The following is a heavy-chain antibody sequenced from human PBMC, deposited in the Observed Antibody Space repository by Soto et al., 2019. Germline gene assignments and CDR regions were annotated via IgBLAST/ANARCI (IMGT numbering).Heavy chain of an antibody. Sequence: QRQLQESGSGLVKPSQTLSLTCAVSGGSISSGGYSWSLIRQPPGKGLEWIVYIYHSGSTYYNPSLKSRVTISVDRSKNQFSLTLSSVTAADTAVYYFARSQTTVASYDYWGQGTLVTFSS. CDR1: GGSISSGGYS. J-gene: IGHJ4*02. V-gene: IGHV4-30-2*01. CDR2: IYHSGST. CDR3: ARSQTTVASYDY. D-gene: IGHD4-17*01.